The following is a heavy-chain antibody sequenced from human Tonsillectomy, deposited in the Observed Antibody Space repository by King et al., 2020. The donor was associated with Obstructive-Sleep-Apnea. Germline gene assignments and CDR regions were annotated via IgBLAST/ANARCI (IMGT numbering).Heavy chain of an antibody. D-gene: IGHD3-10*01. CDR3: ARGVNTMIRGVIITGYFDY. CDR1: GGSISSGAHY. Sequence: QLQESGPGLVKPSQTLSLTCSVSGGSISSGAHYWSWIRQHPGKGLEWIGYIYYSGSTYYNPSLKSRVTISVDTSKNQFSLKLNSVTAADTAVYYCARGVNTMIRGVIITGYFDYWGQGTLVTVSS. V-gene: IGHV4-31*03. J-gene: IGHJ4*03. CDR2: IYYSGST.